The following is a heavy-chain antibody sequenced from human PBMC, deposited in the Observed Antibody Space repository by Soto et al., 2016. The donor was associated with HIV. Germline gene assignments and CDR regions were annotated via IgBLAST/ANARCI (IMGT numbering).Heavy chain of an antibody. CDR2: IYDSGST. CDR3: ARLRGDKNGFFYGHFDY. V-gene: IGHV4-38-2*01. Sequence: QVQLRESGPGLVRPTETLSLTCAVFGYSVSSPYHWAWLRQSPGKGLEWIGSIYDSGSTYYNSDVKNRPLLSIDRSKDQFFLTLTSVTAADTAMYYCARLRGDKNGFFYGHFDYWGQGISVTVSS. J-gene: IGHJ4*02. D-gene: IGHD2-21*01. CDR1: GYSVSSPYH.